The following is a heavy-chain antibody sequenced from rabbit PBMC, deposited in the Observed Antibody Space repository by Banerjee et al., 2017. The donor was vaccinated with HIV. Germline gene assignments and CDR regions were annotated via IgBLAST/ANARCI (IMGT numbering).Heavy chain of an antibody. CDR3: ARAASGGIYNVNL. J-gene: IGHJ4*01. Sequence: QEQLEESGGDLVKPGASLTLTCTASGFSFSSSYWICWVRQAPGKGLEWIACIYAGSSGSTSYASWAKGRFTISKTSSTVTLQLNSLTAADTATYFCARAASGGIYNVNLWGPGTLVTVS. CDR2: IYAGSSGST. V-gene: IGHV1S45*01. CDR1: GFSFSSSYW. D-gene: IGHD1-1*01.